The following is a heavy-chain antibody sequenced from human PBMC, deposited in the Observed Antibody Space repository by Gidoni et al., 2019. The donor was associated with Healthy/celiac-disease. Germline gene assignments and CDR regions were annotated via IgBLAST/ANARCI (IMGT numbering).Heavy chain of an antibody. D-gene: IGHD4-17*01. J-gene: IGHJ4*02. Sequence: QLQLQESGPGLVTPSETLSLTCTVSGRSISSSSYYWGGIRSPPGTGLEWIGSIYYSGSTYYNPSLKSRVTISVETSKNQFSLKLSSVTAADTAVYYCARQSYGDYGDYWGQGTLVTVSS. CDR1: GRSISSSSYY. CDR2: IYYSGST. V-gene: IGHV4-39*01. CDR3: ARQSYGDYGDY.